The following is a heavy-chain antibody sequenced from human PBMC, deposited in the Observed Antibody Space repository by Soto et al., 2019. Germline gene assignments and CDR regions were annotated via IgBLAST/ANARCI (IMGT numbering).Heavy chain of an antibody. V-gene: IGHV1-24*01. D-gene: IGHD5-12*01. J-gene: IGHJ6*02. CDR1: GYTLTELS. CDR2: FDPEDGET. CDR3: ERPGYSGYDGLGDYGMDV. Sequence: PSASVKVSCKVSGYTLTELSMHWVRQAPGKGLEWMGGFDPEDGETIYAQKFQGRVTMTEDTSTDTAYMELSSLRSEDTAVYYCERPGYSGYDGLGDYGMDVWGQGTTVTVSS.